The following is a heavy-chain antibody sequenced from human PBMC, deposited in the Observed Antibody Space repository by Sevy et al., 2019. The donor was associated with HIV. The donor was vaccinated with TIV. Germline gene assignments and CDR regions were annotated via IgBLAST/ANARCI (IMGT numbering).Heavy chain of an antibody. J-gene: IGHJ3*02. CDR2: INHSGST. D-gene: IGHD2-21*02. CDR3: ARGAVTAITAFDI. CDR1: GGSFNGYY. Sequence: SETLSLTCAVYGGSFNGYYWSWIRQPPGKGLEWIGEINHSGSTNYNPSLKSRVTISVDTSKNQFSLKLSSVTAADTAVYYCARGAVTAITAFDIWGQGTMVTVSS. V-gene: IGHV4-34*01.